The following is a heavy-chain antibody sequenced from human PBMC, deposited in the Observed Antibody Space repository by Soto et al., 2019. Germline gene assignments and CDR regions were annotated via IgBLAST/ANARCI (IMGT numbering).Heavy chain of an antibody. J-gene: IGHJ4*02. CDR2: ISYDGSNK. V-gene: IGHV3-30*18. D-gene: IGHD1-1*01. CDR1: GFTFSSYG. Sequence: GGSLRLSCAASGFTFSSYGMHWVRQAPGKGLEWVAVISYDGSNKYYADSVKGRFTISRDNSKNTLYLQMNSLRAEDTAVYYCAKSVFTQVHPHDYWGQGTLVTVSS. CDR3: AKSVFTQVHPHDY.